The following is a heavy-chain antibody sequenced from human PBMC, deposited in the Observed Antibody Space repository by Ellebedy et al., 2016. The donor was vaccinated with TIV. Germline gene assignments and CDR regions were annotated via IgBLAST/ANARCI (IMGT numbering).Heavy chain of an antibody. CDR2: LFPNDKA. CDR3: ARTLRYCGGDCSFLFDF. V-gene: IGHV2-26*01. CDR1: GFSLSNIIMG. J-gene: IGHJ4*02. D-gene: IGHD2-21*02. Sequence: SGPTLVKPTETLTLTCTVSGFSLSNIIMGVSWFRQPPGKALEWLAHLFPNDKASYTTSLKRRLTIFQDTANSQVVLTMSNMDPVDAATHYCARTLRYCGGDCSFLFDFWGQGTLVTVSS.